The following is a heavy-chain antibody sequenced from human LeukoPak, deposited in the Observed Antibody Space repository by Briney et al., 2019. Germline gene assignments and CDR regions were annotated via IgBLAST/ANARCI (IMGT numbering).Heavy chain of an antibody. V-gene: IGHV3-48*01. D-gene: IGHD2-21*02. CDR2: ITNTGKTI. CDR1: GFSFTSYT. J-gene: IGHJ4*02. CDR3: ARQAACSGDCYYRHFDY. Sequence: PGGSLRLSCAASGFSFTSYTMDWVRQAPGKGLEWVSYITNTGKTIFYADSVKGRFTISRDNAKGSLFLQMDSLRAEDTAVYYCARQAACSGDCYYRHFDYWGQGALVAVSS.